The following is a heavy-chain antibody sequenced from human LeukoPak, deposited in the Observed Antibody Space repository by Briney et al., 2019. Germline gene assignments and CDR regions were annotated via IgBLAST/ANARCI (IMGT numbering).Heavy chain of an antibody. V-gene: IGHV3-21*01. J-gene: IGHJ5*02. CDR1: GFTFSSYS. CDR2: INSSSSYI. Sequence: PGGSLRLSCAASGFTFSSYSMNWVRQAPGKGLEWVSSINSSSSYIYYADAVKGRFTISRDNAKNSLYLQMNSLRAEDTAVYYCARDFTMVRGVILNWFDPWGQGTLVTVSS. CDR3: ARDFTMVRGVILNWFDP. D-gene: IGHD3-10*01.